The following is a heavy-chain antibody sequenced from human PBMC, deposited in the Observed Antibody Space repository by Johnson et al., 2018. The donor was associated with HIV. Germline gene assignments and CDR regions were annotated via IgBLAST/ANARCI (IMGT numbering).Heavy chain of an antibody. CDR2: ISYDGSNK. CDR1: GCTFSSYA. V-gene: IGHV3-30-3*01. J-gene: IGHJ3*02. CDR3: ARRLGSGWGESADAFDI. Sequence: QVQLVESGGGVVQPGRSLRLSCAASGCTFSSYAMHWVRQAPGKGLEWVAVISYDGSNKYYADSVKGRFTISRDNSKNTLYLQMNSLRAEDTAVYYCARRLGSGWGESADAFDIWGRGTMVNVSS. D-gene: IGHD6-19*01.